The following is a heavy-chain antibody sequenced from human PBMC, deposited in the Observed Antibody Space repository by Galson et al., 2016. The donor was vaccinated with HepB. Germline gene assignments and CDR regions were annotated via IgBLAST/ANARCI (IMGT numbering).Heavy chain of an antibody. D-gene: IGHD2-21*02. CDR2: MHNSGST. CDR3: ARGYCGGDCYSMFQINYLGMDV. Sequence: SETLSLTCTVSGGSISPYFWSWIRHSPGKGLQWIGYMHNSGSTNYNPSLKSRVTVSLDTSKNQFSLKLTSVTAADTAVYYCARGYCGGDCYSMFQINYLGMDVWGRGTTVTVSS. V-gene: IGHV4-59*01. J-gene: IGHJ6*02. CDR1: GGSISPYF.